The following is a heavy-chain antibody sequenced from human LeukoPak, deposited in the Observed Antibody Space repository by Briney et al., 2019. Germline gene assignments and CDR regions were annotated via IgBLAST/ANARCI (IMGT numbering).Heavy chain of an antibody. D-gene: IGHD1-7*01. J-gene: IGHJ6*03. CDR1: GGSFSGYY. CDR2: INHSGST. Sequence: SETLSLTCAVYGGSFSGYYWSWIRQPPGKGLEWIGEINHSGSTNYNPSLKSRGTISVDTSKNQFSLKLRSVTAADTAVYYCARGQLELAMDVWGKGTTVTVSS. V-gene: IGHV4-34*01. CDR3: ARGQLELAMDV.